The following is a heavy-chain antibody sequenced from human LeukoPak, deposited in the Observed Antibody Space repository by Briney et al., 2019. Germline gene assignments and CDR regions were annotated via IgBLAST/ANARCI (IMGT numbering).Heavy chain of an antibody. CDR1: GESFSGYY. CDR3: ARDARVTYYYDSSGLDAFDI. Sequence: ETLSLTCAVYGESFSGYYWSWVRQAPGKGLEWVSSISSSSSYIYYADSVKGRFTISRDNAKNSLYLQMNSLRAEDTAVYYCARDARVTYYYDSSGLDAFDIWGQGTMVTVSS. CDR2: ISSSSSYI. V-gene: IGHV3-21*01. D-gene: IGHD3-22*01. J-gene: IGHJ3*02.